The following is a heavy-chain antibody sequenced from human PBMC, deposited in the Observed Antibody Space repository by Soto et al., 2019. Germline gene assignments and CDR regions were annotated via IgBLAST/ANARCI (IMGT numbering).Heavy chain of an antibody. CDR3: ARESEDLTSNFDY. CDR2: ISSTTNYI. CDR1: GFTFTRYS. J-gene: IGHJ4*02. V-gene: IGHV3-21*01. Sequence: GGSLRLSCAASGFTFTRYSMNWVRQAPGKGLEWVSSISSTTNYIYYGDSMKGRFTISRDNAKKSLYLEMNSLRAEDTAVYYCARESEDLTSNFDYWGQGTLVTVSS.